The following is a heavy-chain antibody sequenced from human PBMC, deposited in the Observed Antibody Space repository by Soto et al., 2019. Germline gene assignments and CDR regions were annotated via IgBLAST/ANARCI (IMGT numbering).Heavy chain of an antibody. CDR2: ISYDGRNK. CDR3: AKDRPGDPGGGYFFYGMDV. V-gene: IGHV3-30*18. Sequence: QVQLVESGGGVVQPGRSLRLSCAASRLTFSSYGMHWVRQAPGKGLEWVAVISYDGRNKYYADSVKDRFTISRDNSMNTLYLEMNSLRPEDTAVYYCAKDRPGDPGGGYFFYGMDVWGQGTTVTVSS. J-gene: IGHJ6*02. CDR1: RLTFSSYG. D-gene: IGHD3-16*01.